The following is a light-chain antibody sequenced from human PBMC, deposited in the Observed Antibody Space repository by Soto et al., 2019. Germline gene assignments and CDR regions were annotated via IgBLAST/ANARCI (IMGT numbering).Light chain of an antibody. CDR2: TDN. CDR3: AAWDGSLYAYV. Sequence: QSVVTQPPSASGTPGQRVTISCSGSSSNIGSNAVNWYQQFPGTAPKLLIYTDNQRPSGVPDRFSGSKSGTSASLAISGLQSEDEADYFCAAWDGSLYAYVFGTGTKLTVL. CDR1: SSNIGSNA. V-gene: IGLV1-44*01. J-gene: IGLJ1*01.